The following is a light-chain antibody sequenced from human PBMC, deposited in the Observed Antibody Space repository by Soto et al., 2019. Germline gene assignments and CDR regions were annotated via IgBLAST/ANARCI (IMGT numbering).Light chain of an antibody. CDR2: EAA. J-gene: IGKJ4*01. Sequence: DIQMTQSPSTLSASVGDRVTITCRASQSISSWLAWYQQKPGKAPHLLIYEAASLESGVPSRFSGSGSGTEFTLAISSLQPDDFATYYCQQYKTYPLTFGGGTKVDIK. CDR3: QQYKTYPLT. V-gene: IGKV1-5*01. CDR1: QSISSW.